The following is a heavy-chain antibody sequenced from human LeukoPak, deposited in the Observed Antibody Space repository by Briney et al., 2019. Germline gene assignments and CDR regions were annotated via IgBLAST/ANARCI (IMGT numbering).Heavy chain of an antibody. Sequence: SETLSLTCIVSGGSVSSYYWSWIRQPAGKGLEWIGRIHTSGTTNYNPSLKSRVTMSVDTSKKQVSLKLNSVAAADTAVYYCARAERKVVTAGRGFDTWGQGTLVTVSP. D-gene: IGHD2-21*02. CDR2: IHTSGTT. CDR3: ARAERKVVTAGRGFDT. V-gene: IGHV4-4*07. J-gene: IGHJ5*02. CDR1: GGSVSSYY.